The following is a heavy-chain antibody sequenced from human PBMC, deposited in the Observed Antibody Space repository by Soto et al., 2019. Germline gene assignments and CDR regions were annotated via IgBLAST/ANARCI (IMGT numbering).Heavy chain of an antibody. CDR1: GGTFSSYA. D-gene: IGHD6-6*01. CDR3: ARDRILVAARPGYYGMDV. J-gene: IGHJ6*02. Sequence: SVKVSCKASGGTFSSYAISWVRQAPGQGLEWMGGIIPIFGTANYAQKFQGRVTITADESTSTAYMELSSLRSEDTAVYYCARDRILVAARPGYYGMDVWGQGTTVTSP. V-gene: IGHV1-69*13. CDR2: IIPIFGTA.